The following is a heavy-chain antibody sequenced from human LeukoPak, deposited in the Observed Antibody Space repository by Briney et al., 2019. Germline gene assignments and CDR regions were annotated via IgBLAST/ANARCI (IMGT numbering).Heavy chain of an antibody. D-gene: IGHD1-26*01. CDR3: ARDRRGGELLPDWFDP. CDR1: GFTFSSYE. V-gene: IGHV3-48*03. J-gene: IGHJ5*02. CDR2: ISSSGSTI. Sequence: PGGSLRLSCAASGFTFSSYEMNWVRQAPGKGLEWVSYISSSGSTIYYADSVKGRFTISRDNAKNSLYLQMNSLRADDTAVYYCARDRRGGELLPDWFDPWGQGTLVTVSS.